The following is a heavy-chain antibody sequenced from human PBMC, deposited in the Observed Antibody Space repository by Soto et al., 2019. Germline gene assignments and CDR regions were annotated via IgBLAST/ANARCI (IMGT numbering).Heavy chain of an antibody. CDR3: ARPGYSSGWYYFDY. D-gene: IGHD6-19*01. CDR1: GFSLSTSGMC. CDR2: IDWDDDK. V-gene: IGHV2-70*01. J-gene: IGHJ4*02. Sequence: SGPTLVNPTQTLTLTCTFSGFSLSTSGMCVSWIRQPPGKALEWLALIDWDDDKYYSTSLKTRLTISKDTSKNQVVLTMTNMDPVDTATYYCARPGYSSGWYYFDYWGQGTLVTVSS.